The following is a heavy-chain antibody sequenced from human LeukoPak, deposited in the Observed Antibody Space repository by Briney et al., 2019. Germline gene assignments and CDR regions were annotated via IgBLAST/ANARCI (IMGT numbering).Heavy chain of an antibody. Sequence: PSETLSLICTVSGGSISSGDYYWSWIRQPPGKGLEWIGYIYYSGSTYYNPSLKSRVTISVDTSKNQFSLKLSSVTAADTAVYYCARRAASYYYDSSGYGGYFDLWGRGTLVTVSS. CDR2: IYYSGST. V-gene: IGHV4-30-4*01. J-gene: IGHJ2*01. CDR3: ARRAASYYYDSSGYGGYFDL. CDR1: GGSISSGDYY. D-gene: IGHD3-22*01.